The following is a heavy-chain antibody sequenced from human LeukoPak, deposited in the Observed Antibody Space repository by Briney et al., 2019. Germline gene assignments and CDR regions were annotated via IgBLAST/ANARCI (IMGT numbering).Heavy chain of an antibody. D-gene: IGHD3-22*01. CDR1: GGSISSSSYY. CDR3: ARGLVPDYYDSSGMSWFDP. CDR2: IYYSGST. J-gene: IGHJ5*02. V-gene: IGHV4-39*07. Sequence: TSETLSLTCTVSGGSISSSSYYWGWIRQPPGKGLECIGSIYYSGSTYYNPSLKSRVTISVDTSKNQFSLKLSSVTAADTAVYYCARGLVPDYYDSSGMSWFDPWGQGTLVTVSS.